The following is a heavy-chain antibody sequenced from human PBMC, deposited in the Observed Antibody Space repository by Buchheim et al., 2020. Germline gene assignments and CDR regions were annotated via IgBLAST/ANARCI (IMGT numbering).Heavy chain of an antibody. V-gene: IGHV3-33*01. CDR1: GFTFSSYG. J-gene: IGHJ4*02. CDR2: IWYDGSNK. D-gene: IGHD2-2*02. Sequence: QVQLVESGGGVVQPGRSLRLSCAASGFTFSSYGMHWVRQAPGKGLEWVAVIWYDGSNKYYADSLKGRFTISRDTSKNTLSLQMNSLRAEDTAVYYCARDQCSSTSCYTGYWGQGTL. CDR3: ARDQCSSTSCYTGY.